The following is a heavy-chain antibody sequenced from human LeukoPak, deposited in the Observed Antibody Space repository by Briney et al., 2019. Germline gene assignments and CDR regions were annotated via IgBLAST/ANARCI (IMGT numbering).Heavy chain of an antibody. CDR1: GGPINGYY. Sequence: SETLSLTCTVSGGPINGYYWSWIRQTPGKGLEWIGYIYHSGSTNYNPSLKSRVTISIDTSKKQFSLKLNSVTAADTAVYYCARLSGWSGAYMDVWGKGTTVTVSS. J-gene: IGHJ6*03. D-gene: IGHD6-19*01. CDR3: ARLSGWSGAYMDV. V-gene: IGHV4-59*08. CDR2: IYHSGST.